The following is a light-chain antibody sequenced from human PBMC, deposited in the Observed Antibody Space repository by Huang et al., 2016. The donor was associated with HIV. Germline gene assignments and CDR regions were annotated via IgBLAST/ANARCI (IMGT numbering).Light chain of an antibody. Sequence: EVVLTQSPGTLSLSPGERATLSCRASQSVTSNCLAWFQQKPGQAPRLLISMAFSRPTGVPDRFTGSGSGTDVTLTISRREPDDFALYYCQQYGSTPITFGQGTRLDIK. J-gene: IGKJ5*01. V-gene: IGKV3-20*01. CDR2: MAF. CDR3: QQYGSTPIT. CDR1: QSVTSNC.